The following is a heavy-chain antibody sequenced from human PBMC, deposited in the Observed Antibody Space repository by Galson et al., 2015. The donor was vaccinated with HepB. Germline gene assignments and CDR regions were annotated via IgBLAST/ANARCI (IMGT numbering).Heavy chain of an antibody. CDR2: ISYDGSNK. V-gene: IGHV3-30*04. CDR1: GFTFSSYA. D-gene: IGHD1-26*01. CDR3: AGSGARDPDY. Sequence: SLRLSCAASGFTFSSYAMHWVRQAPGKGLEWVAVISYDGSNKYYADSVKGRFTISRDNSKNTLYLQMNSLRAEDTAVYYCAGSGARDPDYWGQGTLVTVSS. J-gene: IGHJ4*02.